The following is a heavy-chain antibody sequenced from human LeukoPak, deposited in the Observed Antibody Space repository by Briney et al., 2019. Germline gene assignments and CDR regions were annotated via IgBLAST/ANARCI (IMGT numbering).Heavy chain of an antibody. CDR1: GFTFSRYW. V-gene: IGHV3-7*01. J-gene: IGHJ4*02. CDR3: ARDLNVLLWFGELS. D-gene: IGHD3-10*01. Sequence: GGSLRLSCAASGFTFSRYWMSWVRQAPGKGLEWVANIKQDGSEKYYVDSVKGRFTISRDNAKNTLYLQMNSLRAEDTAVYYCARDLNVLLWFGELSWGQGTLVTVSS. CDR2: IKQDGSEK.